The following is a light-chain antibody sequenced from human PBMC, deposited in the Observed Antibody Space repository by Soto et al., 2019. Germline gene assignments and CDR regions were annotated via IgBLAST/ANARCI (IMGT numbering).Light chain of an antibody. J-gene: IGLJ1*01. CDR3: SSYTTSNTRQIV. CDR2: DVS. Sequence: QSVLTQPASVSGSPGQSITISCTGTSSDVGGYNYVSWYQHHPGKAPKLLIYDVSDWPSGISNRFSGSKSDDTASLTISGLQPEDEADYHCSSYTTSNTRQIVFGTGTKSPS. CDR1: SSDVGGYNY. V-gene: IGLV2-14*03.